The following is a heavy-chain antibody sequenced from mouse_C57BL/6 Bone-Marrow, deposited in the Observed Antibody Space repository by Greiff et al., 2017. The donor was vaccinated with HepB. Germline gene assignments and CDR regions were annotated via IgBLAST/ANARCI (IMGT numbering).Heavy chain of an antibody. CDR3: ARSRAGDGYYGNPSAMDY. CDR1: GYTFTDYN. V-gene: IGHV1-18*01. CDR2: INPNNGGT. D-gene: IGHD2-3*01. Sequence: EVQLQQSGPELVKPGASVKIPCKASGYTFTDYNMDWVKQSHGKSLEWIGDINPNNGGTIYNQKFKGKATLTVDKSSSTAYMELRSLTSEDTAVYYCARSRAGDGYYGNPSAMDYWGQGTSVTVSS. J-gene: IGHJ4*01.